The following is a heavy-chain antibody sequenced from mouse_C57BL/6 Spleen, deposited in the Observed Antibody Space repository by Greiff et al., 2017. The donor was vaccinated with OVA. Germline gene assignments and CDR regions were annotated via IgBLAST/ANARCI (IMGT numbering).Heavy chain of an antibody. CDR2: ISNGGGST. J-gene: IGHJ4*01. V-gene: IGHV5-12*01. Sequence: EVKLVESGGGLVQPGGSLKLSCAASGFTFSDYYMYWVRQTPEKRLEWVAYISNGGGSTYYPDTVKGRFTISRDNDKNTRYLQMSRLNSEDTAMYYCASDVYDGSRWAMDYWGQGTSVTVSS. D-gene: IGHD2-3*01. CDR1: GFTFSDYY. CDR3: ASDVYDGSRWAMDY.